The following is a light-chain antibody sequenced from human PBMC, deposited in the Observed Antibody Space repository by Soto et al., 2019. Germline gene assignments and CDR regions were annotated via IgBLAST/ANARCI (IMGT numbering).Light chain of an antibody. V-gene: IGKV3-11*01. Sequence: IMLKQSPATLSLSPGERATLSCRASQSVSSYLAWYQQKPGQAPRLLIYDASNRATGIPDRFSGSGSGTDFTLTISRLDPEDFAVYYCQQYGTSPRTFGQGTKVDIK. CDR3: QQYGTSPRT. J-gene: IGKJ1*01. CDR2: DAS. CDR1: QSVSSY.